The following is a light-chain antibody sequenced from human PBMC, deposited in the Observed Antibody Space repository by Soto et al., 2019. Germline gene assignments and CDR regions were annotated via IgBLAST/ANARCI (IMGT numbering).Light chain of an antibody. V-gene: IGLV1-44*01. J-gene: IGLJ3*02. CDR3: AAWDDSLNGWV. CDR1: SSNIGSNT. CDR2: TNN. Sequence: QSVLTQPPSASGTPGQRVIISCSGSSSNIGSNTVNWYQQLPGTAPKLLIYTNNQRPSGVPDRFSGSKSGTSASLAIRGLQSEDEADYYCAAWDDSLNGWVFGGGTKLPVL.